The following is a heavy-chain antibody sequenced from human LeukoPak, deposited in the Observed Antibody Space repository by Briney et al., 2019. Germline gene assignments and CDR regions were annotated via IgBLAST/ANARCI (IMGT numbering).Heavy chain of an antibody. V-gene: IGHV4-59*08. D-gene: IGHD3-9*01. J-gene: IGHJ4*02. Sequence: PSETLSLTCTVSGGSISSYHWTWIRQPQGKGLEWIGYIYYSGSTNYNPSLKSRVTMSVDTSKNHFSLMLSSVTAADTAVYYCARLHETGLFFDYWGQGTLVTVSS. CDR3: ARLHETGLFFDY. CDR2: IYYSGST. CDR1: GGSISSYH.